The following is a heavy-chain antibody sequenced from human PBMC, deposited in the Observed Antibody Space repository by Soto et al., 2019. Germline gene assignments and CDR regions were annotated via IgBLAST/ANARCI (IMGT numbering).Heavy chain of an antibody. Sequence: LGESPKISCRTSGYRFTSYWIAWVRQMPGKGLEWMCIIFPSDSDTRYSPYFQGQVTLSADRSTSTVFLQWASRKASDTALYFCARTDKGGYFNWFDPWGQGTLVTVSS. CDR2: IFPSDSDT. V-gene: IGHV5-51*01. D-gene: IGHD2-21*02. CDR1: GYRFTSYW. J-gene: IGHJ5*02. CDR3: ARTDKGGYFNWFDP.